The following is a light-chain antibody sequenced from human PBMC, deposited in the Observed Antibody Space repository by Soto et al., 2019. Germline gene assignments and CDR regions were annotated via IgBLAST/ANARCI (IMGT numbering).Light chain of an antibody. J-gene: IGLJ1*01. Sequence: QSALIQPASVSGSPGQSITISCTGTSRDVGGSNYVSWYQHHPHRAPKLLIYEVSYRPSGVSSRFSGSKSGNTASLTIAGLQAEDEDDYYCSSYTSSNTLEVFGVGTKLTVL. CDR3: SSYTSSNTLEV. CDR2: EVS. V-gene: IGLV2-14*01. CDR1: SRDVGGSNY.